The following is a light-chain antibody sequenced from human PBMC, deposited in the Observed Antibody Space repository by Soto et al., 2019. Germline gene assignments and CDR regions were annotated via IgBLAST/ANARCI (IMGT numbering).Light chain of an antibody. J-gene: IGLJ1*01. CDR3: AAWDDGLNGYV. CDR1: SSNIETNT. Sequence: QSVLTQPRSASATPGQRVTISCSGSSSNIETNTVNWYQQLPGTAPKLLIYSNNQRPSGVPDRFSGSKSGTSASLAISGLQSEDEADYYCAAWDDGLNGYVFGTGTKVTVL. CDR2: SNN. V-gene: IGLV1-44*01.